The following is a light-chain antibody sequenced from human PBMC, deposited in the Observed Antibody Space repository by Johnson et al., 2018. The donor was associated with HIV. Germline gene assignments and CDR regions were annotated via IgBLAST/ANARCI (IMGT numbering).Light chain of an antibody. CDR1: SSNIGNNY. CDR3: GTWDSSLSAYV. J-gene: IGLJ1*01. V-gene: IGLV1-51*01. CDR2: DNN. Sequence: QSVFTQPPSVSAAPGQKVTISCSGSSSNIGNNYVSWYQQLPGRAPKLLIYDNNKRPSGIPDRFSGSKSGTSATLGITGLQTGDEADYYCGTWDSSLSAYVFGTGTKVTVV.